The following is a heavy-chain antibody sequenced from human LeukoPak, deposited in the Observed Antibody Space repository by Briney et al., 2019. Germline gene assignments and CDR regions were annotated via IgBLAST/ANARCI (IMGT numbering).Heavy chain of an antibody. CDR2: INSDGSGT. Sequence: GGSLRLSCAASGFTFSSYWMHWVRQAPGKGLVWVSRINSDGSGTIYADSVRGRFTISRDNAKNTLYLQVNGLRAEDTAVYYCARTEGTVAYDSWGQGTLVTVSS. D-gene: IGHD4-23*01. J-gene: IGHJ5*01. V-gene: IGHV3-74*01. CDR3: ARTEGTVAYDS. CDR1: GFTFSSYW.